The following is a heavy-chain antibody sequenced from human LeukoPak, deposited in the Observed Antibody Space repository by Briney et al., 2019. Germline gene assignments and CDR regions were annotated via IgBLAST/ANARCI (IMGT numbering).Heavy chain of an antibody. CDR1: GYTLTEFS. CDR2: FDPEDGVT. CDR3: ASSVDLVANYYFDH. V-gene: IGHV1-24*01. J-gene: IGHJ4*02. Sequence: ASVKVSCKVSGYTLTEFSMHWVRQASGKGLEWMGGFDPEDGVTIYAQKFQGRVTMTEDTSTDTAHLELSSLRSEDTAVYYCASSVDLVANYYFDHWGQGTLVTVSS. D-gene: IGHD5-12*01.